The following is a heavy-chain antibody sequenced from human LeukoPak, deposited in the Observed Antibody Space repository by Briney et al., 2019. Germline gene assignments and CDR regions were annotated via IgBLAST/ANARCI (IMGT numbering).Heavy chain of an antibody. V-gene: IGHV3-7*02. CDR3: ASLKWSYYFDY. Sequence: GGSLRLSCAASGFTFSSFWMSWVRQAPGKGLEWVANIKQDGSEKYYVDSVKGRFTISRDNAKNSLYLQMNSLRAEDTAVYYCASLKWSYYFDYWGQGTLVTVSS. J-gene: IGHJ4*02. CDR2: IKQDGSEK. CDR1: GFTFSSFW. D-gene: IGHD2-15*01.